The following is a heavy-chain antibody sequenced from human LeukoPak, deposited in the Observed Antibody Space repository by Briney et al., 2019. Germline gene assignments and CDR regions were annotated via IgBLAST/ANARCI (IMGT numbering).Heavy chain of an antibody. V-gene: IGHV3-7*01. CDR2: IKEDGSET. CDR3: ARDPVINYYYYYMDV. CDR1: GFSFSSHW. J-gene: IGHJ6*03. Sequence: GGSLRLSCAGSGFSFSSHWMSWVRQAPGKGLEWVANIKEDGSETFYVDSVKGRFTVSRDNAKNSLYLQMSSLRAEDTAVYYCARDPVINYYYYYMDVWGKGTTVTVSS. D-gene: IGHD2-21*01.